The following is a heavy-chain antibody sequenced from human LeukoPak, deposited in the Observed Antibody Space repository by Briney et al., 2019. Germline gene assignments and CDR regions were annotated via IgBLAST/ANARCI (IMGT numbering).Heavy chain of an antibody. V-gene: IGHV4-30-2*01. CDR2: ISQSGNS. CDR1: GDSITSSSCN. CDR3: ARVTDYGDYDFDY. Sequence: KPSQTLSLTCAVSGDSITSSSCNWSWIRQPPGKGLEWIGYISQSGNSYFTPSLKSRATISIDKSKNSFSLNLNFVTAADTAVYYCARVTDYGDYDFDYWGQGTLVTVS. J-gene: IGHJ4*02. D-gene: IGHD4-17*01.